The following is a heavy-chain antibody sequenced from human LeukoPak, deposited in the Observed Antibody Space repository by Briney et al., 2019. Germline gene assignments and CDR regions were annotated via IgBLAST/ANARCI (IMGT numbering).Heavy chain of an antibody. CDR1: GFTFSSYW. CDR3: ARSSMIVVVEDDAFDS. V-gene: IGHV3-7*01. Sequence: PGGSLRLSCAASGFTFSSYWMSWVRQAPGKGLEWVANIKQDGSEKYYVDSVKGRFTISRDNAKNSLYLQMTSLRAEDTAVYYCARSSMIVVVEDDAFDSWGPGTMVTASS. D-gene: IGHD3-22*01. CDR2: IKQDGSEK. J-gene: IGHJ3*02.